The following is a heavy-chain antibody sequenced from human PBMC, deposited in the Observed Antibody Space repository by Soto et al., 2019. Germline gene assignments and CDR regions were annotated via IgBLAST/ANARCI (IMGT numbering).Heavy chain of an antibody. Sequence: EVQLLQSGGGLVKPGGSLRLSCATSGFTFSRCDMNWVRQAPGKGLEWVSFISSSASYMYYADSVKGRFTISRDNSKKSLYLQMNSLRADDTAVYYCARECEDTVTSITIPFDYWGQGALVTVSS. CDR2: ISSSASYM. CDR1: GFTFSRCD. J-gene: IGHJ4*02. CDR3: ARECEDTVTSITIPFDY. D-gene: IGHD5-12*01. V-gene: IGHV3-21*02.